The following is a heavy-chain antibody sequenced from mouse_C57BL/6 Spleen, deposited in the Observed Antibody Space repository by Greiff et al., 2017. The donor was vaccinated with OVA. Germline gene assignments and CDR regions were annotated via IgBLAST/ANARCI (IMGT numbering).Heavy chain of an antibody. CDR3: AREDDGLQGYFDV. V-gene: IGHV1-82*01. J-gene: IGHJ1*03. D-gene: IGHD2-3*01. Sequence: QVQLQQSGPELVKPGASVKISCKASGYAFSSSWMNWVKQRPGKGLEWIGRIYPGDGDTNYNGKFKGKATLTADKSSSTAYMQLSSLTSEDSAVYFCAREDDGLQGYFDVWGTGTTVTVSS. CDR1: GYAFSSSW. CDR2: IYPGDGDT.